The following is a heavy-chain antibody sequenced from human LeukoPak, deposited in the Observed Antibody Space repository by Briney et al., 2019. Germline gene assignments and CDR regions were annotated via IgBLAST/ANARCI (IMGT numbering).Heavy chain of an antibody. Sequence: ASVKVSCKASGGTFSSYAISWVRHAPGQGLEWMGRIIPVLGIANYAQKFQGRVTITADKSTSTAYMELSSLRSEDTAVYYCARERAKSYYYDSSGYLAPGPLNYWGQGTLVTVSS. D-gene: IGHD3-22*01. CDR2: IIPVLGIA. J-gene: IGHJ4*02. CDR1: GGTFSSYA. CDR3: ARERAKSYYYDSSGYLAPGPLNY. V-gene: IGHV1-69*04.